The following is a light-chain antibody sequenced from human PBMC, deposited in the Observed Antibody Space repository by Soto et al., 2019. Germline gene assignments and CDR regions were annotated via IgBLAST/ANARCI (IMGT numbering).Light chain of an antibody. CDR3: VLDIGSGIWV. Sequence: QTVVTQAPSFSVSPGRTVTLTCGLSSGSVSTSYYPSWYQQTPGQAPRTLIYSTNTRSSGVPDRFSGSILGNKAALTITGAQADDEYYYYCVLDIGSGIWVFGGGTKLTVL. CDR2: STN. CDR1: SGSVSTSYY. J-gene: IGLJ3*02. V-gene: IGLV8-61*01.